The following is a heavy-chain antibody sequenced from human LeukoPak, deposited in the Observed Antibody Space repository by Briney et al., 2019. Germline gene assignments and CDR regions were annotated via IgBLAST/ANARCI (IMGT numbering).Heavy chain of an antibody. Sequence: SETLSLTCAVYGGSFRDYHWAWIRQPPGKGMEWIGSVYHSGSTYYSPSLESRVTISIDTSRNKFSLKLNSVTAADTAFYFCARDGLVVPKYWGQGILVTVSS. CDR3: ARDGLVVPKY. D-gene: IGHD2-2*01. V-gene: IGHV4-38-2*02. CDR2: VYHSGST. CDR1: GGSFRDYH. J-gene: IGHJ4*02.